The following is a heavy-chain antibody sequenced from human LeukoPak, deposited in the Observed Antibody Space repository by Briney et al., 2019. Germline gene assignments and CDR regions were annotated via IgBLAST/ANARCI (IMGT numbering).Heavy chain of an antibody. J-gene: IGHJ6*03. CDR2: IKQDGSEK. CDR3: ARVGLRVVAATSIAHDYYYYMDV. CDR1: GFTFSSYW. V-gene: IGHV3-7*01. Sequence: PGGSLRLSCAASGFTFSSYWMSWVRQAPGKGLEWVANIKQDGSEKYYADSVKGRFTISRDNAKNSLYLQMNSLRAEDTAVYYCARVGLRVVAATSIAHDYYYYMDVWGKGTTVTVSS. D-gene: IGHD2-15*01.